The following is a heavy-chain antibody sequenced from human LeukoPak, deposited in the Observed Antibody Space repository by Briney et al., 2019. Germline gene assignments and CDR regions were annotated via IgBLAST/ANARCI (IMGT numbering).Heavy chain of an antibody. CDR2: ISAYNGNA. D-gene: IGHD3-22*01. Sequence: ASVKVSCKASGYTFTSYGISWVRQAPGQGLEWMGWISAYNGNANYAQKLQGRVTMTTDTSTSTAYMELRSLRSDDTAVYYCARRGQYYYDSTAYHYDDYWGQGTLVTVSS. CDR3: ARRGQYYYDSTAYHYDDY. J-gene: IGHJ4*02. CDR1: GYTFTSYG. V-gene: IGHV1-18*01.